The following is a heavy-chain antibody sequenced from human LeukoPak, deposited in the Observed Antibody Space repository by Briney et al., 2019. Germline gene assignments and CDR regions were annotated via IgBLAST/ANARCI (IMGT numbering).Heavy chain of an antibody. Sequence: GGSLRLSCAASGFTFSSYAMSWVRQAPGKGLEWVSAISGSGGSTYYADSVKGGLTISRDNSKNTLYLQMNSLRAEDTAVYYCTKEVAAADYYFDYWGQGTLVTVSS. CDR2: ISGSGGST. J-gene: IGHJ4*02. D-gene: IGHD6-13*01. CDR1: GFTFSSYA. V-gene: IGHV3-23*01. CDR3: TKEVAAADYYFDY.